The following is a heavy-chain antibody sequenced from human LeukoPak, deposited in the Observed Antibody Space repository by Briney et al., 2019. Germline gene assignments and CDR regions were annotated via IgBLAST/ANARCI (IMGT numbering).Heavy chain of an antibody. J-gene: IGHJ6*03. V-gene: IGHV3-21*01. CDR2: ISSSSSYI. CDR3: AKDQLVYADYYYMDV. CDR1: GFTFSSYS. D-gene: IGHD6-6*01. Sequence: GGSLRLSCAASGFTFSSYSMNWVRQAPGKGLEWVSSISSSSSYIYYADSVKGRFTISRDNAKNSLYLQMNSLRAEDTAVYYCAKDQLVYADYYYMDVWGKGTTVTVSS.